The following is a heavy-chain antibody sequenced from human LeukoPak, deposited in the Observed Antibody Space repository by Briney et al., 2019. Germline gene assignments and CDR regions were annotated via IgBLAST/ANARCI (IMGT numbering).Heavy chain of an antibody. Sequence: GESLKISCKGSGYSFTSYWLGWVRQMPGKGLEWLGIIYPGDSDTRYSPSFQGQVTISADKSISTAYLQWSSLKASDTAMYYCARSLAVAGTGWFDPWGQGTLVTVSS. CDR3: ARSLAVAGTGWFDP. V-gene: IGHV5-51*01. J-gene: IGHJ5*02. CDR2: IYPGDSDT. D-gene: IGHD6-19*01. CDR1: GYSFTSYW.